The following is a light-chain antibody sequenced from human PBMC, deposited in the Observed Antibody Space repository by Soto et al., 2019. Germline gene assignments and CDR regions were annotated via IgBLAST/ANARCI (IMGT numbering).Light chain of an antibody. Sequence: SYELTQPPSVSVAPGKTARITCGGNNIGSKSVHWYQQKAGQAPILAMYYDSDRPSGIPERFSGSNSGNTATLTISTVEAGDEADYYWQVWESSSNHVVFGGGTKLTVL. CDR3: QVWESSSNHVV. CDR2: YDS. J-gene: IGLJ2*01. CDR1: NIGSKS. V-gene: IGLV3-21*01.